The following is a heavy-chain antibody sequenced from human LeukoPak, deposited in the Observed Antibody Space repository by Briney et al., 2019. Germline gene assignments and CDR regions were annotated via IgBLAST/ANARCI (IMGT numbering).Heavy chain of an antibody. D-gene: IGHD5-24*01. J-gene: IGHJ4*02. CDR1: GGTFISYA. CDR2: IIPIFGTA. CDR3: ARERDGYNYGVDY. Sequence: SXKVSCKASGGTFISYAISWVRQAPGQGLEWMGRIIPIFGTANYAQKFQGRVTITTDESTSTAYMELSSLRSEDTAVYYCARERDGYNYGVDYWGQGTLVTVSS. V-gene: IGHV1-69*05.